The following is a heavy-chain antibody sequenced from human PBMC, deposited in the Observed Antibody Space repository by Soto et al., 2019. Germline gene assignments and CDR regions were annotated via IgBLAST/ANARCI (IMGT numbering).Heavy chain of an antibody. Sequence: QVQLVESGGGVVQPGRSLRLSCAASGFTFSSYAMHWVRQAPGTGLEWVAVISYDGSNKYYADSVKGRFTISRDNSKNALYLQMTSLRAEDTAVYYCARDLSGYYYESWYFDLWGRGTLVTVSS. CDR3: ARDLSGYYYESWYFDL. V-gene: IGHV3-30-3*01. CDR2: ISYDGSNK. D-gene: IGHD3-22*01. J-gene: IGHJ2*01. CDR1: GFTFSSYA.